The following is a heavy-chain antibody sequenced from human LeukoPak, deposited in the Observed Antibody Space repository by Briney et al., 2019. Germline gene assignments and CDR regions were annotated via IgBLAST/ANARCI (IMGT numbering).Heavy chain of an antibody. CDR2: IGPGGPT. Sequence: GGSLRLSCAGSGFPFSSHGMNWVRQAPGKGLEWVSGIGPGGPTYYADSVKGRFTISRDNSRNTLYLQLNDLRAEDTAIYYCAKAFGTNGYFQLPIDFWGQGTLVTVSS. CDR3: AKAFGTNGYFQLPIDF. J-gene: IGHJ4*02. D-gene: IGHD2-8*01. CDR1: GFPFSSHG. V-gene: IGHV3-23*01.